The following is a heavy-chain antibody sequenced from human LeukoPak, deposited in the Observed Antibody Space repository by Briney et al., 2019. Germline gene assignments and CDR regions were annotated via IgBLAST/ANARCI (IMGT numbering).Heavy chain of an antibody. CDR3: ARSGKVARIHQNYYMDV. J-gene: IGHJ6*03. CDR1: GYTFTSYG. CDR2: MNPNSGNT. Sequence: ASVKVSCKASGYTFTSYGINWVRQASGQGLEWMGWMNPNSGNTGYAQKFQGRVTITRNTSISTAYMELSSLRSEDTAVYYCARSGKVARIHQNYYMDVWGKGTTVTVSS. D-gene: IGHD6-19*01. V-gene: IGHV1-8*03.